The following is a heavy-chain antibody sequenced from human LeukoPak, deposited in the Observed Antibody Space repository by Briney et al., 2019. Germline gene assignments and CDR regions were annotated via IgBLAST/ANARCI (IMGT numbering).Heavy chain of an antibody. CDR3: ARQVTATGPVDY. CDR2: ICYSGST. CDR1: GGSLSRSC. J-gene: IGHJ4*02. Sequence: PSETLSLTCGVSGGSLSRSCWDWIRQPPGKGLEWIGYICYSGSTNYNPSLKSRVTMSIDTSKNQFSLKLSSVTAADTAVYYCARQVTATGPVDYWGQGTLVTVSS. V-gene: IGHV4-59*08. D-gene: IGHD6-13*01.